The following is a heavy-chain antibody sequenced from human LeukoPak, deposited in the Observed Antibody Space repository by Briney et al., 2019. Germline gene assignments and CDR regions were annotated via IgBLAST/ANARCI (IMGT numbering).Heavy chain of an antibody. CDR3: ARDRTSKAVAGNLDY. J-gene: IGHJ4*02. V-gene: IGHV1-2*02. Sequence: ASVKVSCKASGYTFTGYYMHWVRQAPGQGLEWMGWINPNSGGTNYAQKFQGRVTVTRDTSISTAYMELSRLRSDDTAVYYCARDRTSKAVAGNLDYWGQGTLVTVSS. CDR1: GYTFTGYY. CDR2: INPNSGGT. D-gene: IGHD6-19*01.